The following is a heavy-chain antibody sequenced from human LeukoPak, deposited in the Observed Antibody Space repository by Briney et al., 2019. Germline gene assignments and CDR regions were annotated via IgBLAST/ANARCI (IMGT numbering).Heavy chain of an antibody. J-gene: IGHJ5*02. Sequence: SETLSLTCTVSGGSISSSSYYWGWIRQPPGKGLEWIGYIYYSGSTNYNPSLKSRVTISVDTSKNQFSLKLSSVTAADTAVYYCAREIRAVAVNWLDPWGQGTLVTVSS. D-gene: IGHD6-19*01. CDR2: IYYSGST. V-gene: IGHV4-61*01. CDR1: GGSISSSSYY. CDR3: AREIRAVAVNWLDP.